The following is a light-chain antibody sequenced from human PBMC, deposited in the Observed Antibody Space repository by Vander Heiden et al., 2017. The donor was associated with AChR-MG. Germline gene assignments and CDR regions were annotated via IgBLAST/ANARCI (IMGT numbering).Light chain of an antibody. V-gene: IGLV3-21*03. CDR3: QVWDTGSDQWV. Sequence: SYVLTQPPSVSVAPRSTAAITCGGSSIGTRSVHWYQQKPGQAPVLVVYDNSDRPSGIPERFSGSKSAKTATLTISRVEAGDEADYDCQVWDTGSDQWVFGGGTKLTVL. J-gene: IGLJ3*02. CDR2: DNS. CDR1: SIGTRS.